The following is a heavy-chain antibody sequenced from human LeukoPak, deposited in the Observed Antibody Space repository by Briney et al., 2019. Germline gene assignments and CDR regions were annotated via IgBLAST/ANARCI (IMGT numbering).Heavy chain of an antibody. D-gene: IGHD3-16*02. CDR1: GFTFSNYW. V-gene: IGHV3-74*01. Sequence: GSLRLSRAASGFTFSNYWMDWVREAPGKGLGWVSRINTDGSRTTYADSVKGRVTISRDNAKNTLYLQMNSLRADDTAVYFCARGLGGSYPFDCWGQGALVTVSS. CDR2: INTDGSRT. CDR3: ARGLGGSYPFDC. J-gene: IGHJ4*02.